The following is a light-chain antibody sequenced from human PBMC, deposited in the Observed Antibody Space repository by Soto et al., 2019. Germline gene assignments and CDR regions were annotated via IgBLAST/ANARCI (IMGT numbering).Light chain of an antibody. J-gene: IGLJ2*01. CDR3: AAWDDSLRGV. CDR2: RNS. CDR1: SSNIGSNY. Sequence: QSVLTQPPSASGTPGQRVTISCSGSSSNIGSNYVYWYQQLPGTAPKLLIYRNSQWPSGVPDRFSGSKSGTSASLAISGLRSEDEADYYCAAWDDSLRGVFGGGTKLTVL. V-gene: IGLV1-47*01.